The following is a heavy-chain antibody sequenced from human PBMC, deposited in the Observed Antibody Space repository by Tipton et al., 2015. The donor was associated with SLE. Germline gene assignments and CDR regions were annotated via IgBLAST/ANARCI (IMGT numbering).Heavy chain of an antibody. CDR3: ARPIVVVVTGEY. Sequence: GSLRLSCAASGFTFSSYEMNWVRQAPGKGLEWVSYMSSSGSTIYYADSVKGRFTISRDNAKNSLYLQMNSLRAEDSAVYYCARPIVVVVTGEYWGQGTLVTVSA. V-gene: IGHV3-48*03. CDR2: MSSSGSTI. D-gene: IGHD2-15*01. J-gene: IGHJ4*02. CDR1: GFTFSSYE.